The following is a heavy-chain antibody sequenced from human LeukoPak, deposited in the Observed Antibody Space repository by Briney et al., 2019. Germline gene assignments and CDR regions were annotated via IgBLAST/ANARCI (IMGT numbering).Heavy chain of an antibody. V-gene: IGHV3-23*01. D-gene: IGHD3-9*01. CDR2: ISGSGGST. CDR1: GFTFSSYA. J-gene: IGHJ4*02. Sequence: GGSLRLXCAASGFTFSSYAMSWARQAPGKGLEWVSAISGSGGSTYYADSEKGRFTISRDNSKNTLYLQMNSLRAEDTAVYYCANGRHDILTGYRVYWGQGTLVTVSS. CDR3: ANGRHDILTGYRVY.